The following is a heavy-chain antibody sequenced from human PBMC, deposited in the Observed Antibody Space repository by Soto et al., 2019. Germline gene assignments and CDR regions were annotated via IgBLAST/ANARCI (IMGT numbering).Heavy chain of an antibody. V-gene: IGHV3-23*01. CDR2: ISGSGGST. Sequence: EVQLLESGGGLVQPGGSLRLSCAASGFTFSSYAMSWVRQAPGKGLEWVSAISGSGGSTYYADSVKGRFTISRDNSKNTRYLQMNSLRAEDTAVYYCAKVVDLVGAMDYWGQGTLVTVSS. CDR1: GFTFSSYA. CDR3: AKVVDLVGAMDY. D-gene: IGHD1-26*01. J-gene: IGHJ4*02.